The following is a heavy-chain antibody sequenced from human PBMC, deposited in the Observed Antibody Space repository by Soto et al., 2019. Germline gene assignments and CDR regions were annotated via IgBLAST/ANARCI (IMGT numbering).Heavy chain of an antibody. CDR3: ARGPWDYYDSSGYLLFGVY. V-gene: IGHV3-21*01. CDR1: GFTFSSYS. CDR2: ISSSSSYI. Sequence: GGSLRLSCAASGFTFSSYSMNWVRQAPGKGLEWVSSISSSSSYIYYADSVKGRFTISRDNAKNSLYLQMNSLRAEDTAVYYCARGPWDYYDSSGYLLFGVYWGQGTLVTVSS. D-gene: IGHD3-22*01. J-gene: IGHJ4*02.